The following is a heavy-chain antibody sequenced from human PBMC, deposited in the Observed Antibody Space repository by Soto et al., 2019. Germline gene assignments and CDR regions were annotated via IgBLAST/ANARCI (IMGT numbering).Heavy chain of an antibody. D-gene: IGHD3-9*01. V-gene: IGHV3-30*18. CDR1: GFTFSSYG. CDR3: AKSITFDWLPHYDY. J-gene: IGHJ4*02. CDR2: ISYDGSNK. Sequence: GGSLRLSCAASGFTFSSYGMHWVRQAPGKGLEWVAVISYDGSNKYYADSVKGRFTISRDNSKNTLYLQMNSLRAEDTAVYYCAKSITFDWLPHYDYWGQGTLVTVSS.